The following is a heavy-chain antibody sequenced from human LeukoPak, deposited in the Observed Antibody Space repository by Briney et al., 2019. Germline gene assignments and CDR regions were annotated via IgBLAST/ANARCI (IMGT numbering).Heavy chain of an antibody. D-gene: IGHD2-2*01. CDR3: ARSPYCSSTSCYWGWFDP. CDR2: ISAYNGNT. Sequence: ASVKVSCKASGYTFTGYYMHWVRQAPGQGLEWMGWISAYNGNTNYAQKLQGRVTMTTDTSTSTAYMELRSLRSDDTAVYYCARSPYCSSTSCYWGWFDPWGQGTLVTVSS. J-gene: IGHJ5*02. CDR1: GYTFTGYY. V-gene: IGHV1-18*04.